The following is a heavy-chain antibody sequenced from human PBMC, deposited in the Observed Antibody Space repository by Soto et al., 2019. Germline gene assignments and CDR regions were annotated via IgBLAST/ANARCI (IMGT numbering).Heavy chain of an antibody. CDR3: ASPRLSSDGPTPIDY. D-gene: IGHD2-8*01. V-gene: IGHV3-30-3*01. CDR1: GFTFSSYA. Sequence: QVQLVESGGGVVQPGRSLRLSCAASGFTFSSYAMHWVRQAPGKGLEWVAVISYDGSNKYYADSVKGRFTISRDTSKNTLYLQMNSLRAEDTAVYYCASPRLSSDGPTPIDYWGQGTLVTVSS. J-gene: IGHJ4*02. CDR2: ISYDGSNK.